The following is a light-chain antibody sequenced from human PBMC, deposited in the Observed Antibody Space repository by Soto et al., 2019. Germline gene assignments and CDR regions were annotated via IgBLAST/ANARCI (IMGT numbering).Light chain of an antibody. Sequence: QSALTQPASVSGSPGQSITISCTGTSSDIGRYNYVSWFQQHPGKVPKLMIYEVSNRPSGVSNRFSGSKSGNTASLTISGLQAEDEADYYCSSYTSSSTLVFGTGTKLTV. CDR1: SSDIGRYNY. CDR3: SSYTSSSTLV. J-gene: IGLJ1*01. CDR2: EVS. V-gene: IGLV2-14*01.